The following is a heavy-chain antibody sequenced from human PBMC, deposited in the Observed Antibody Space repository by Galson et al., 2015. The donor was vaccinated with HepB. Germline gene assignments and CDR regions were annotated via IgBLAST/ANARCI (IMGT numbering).Heavy chain of an antibody. J-gene: IGHJ3*02. V-gene: IGHV3-48*03. CDR3: ARGGGISYPMNAFDI. Sequence: SLRLSCAASGFTFSNYDMNWVRQAPGKGLEWVSYISSSSTIIYYADAVKGRFTISRDNAKNSLFLQMNSLRAEDTADYYCARGGGISYPMNAFDIWGQGTVVTVSS. D-gene: IGHD1-26*01. CDR1: GFTFSNYD. CDR2: ISSSSTII.